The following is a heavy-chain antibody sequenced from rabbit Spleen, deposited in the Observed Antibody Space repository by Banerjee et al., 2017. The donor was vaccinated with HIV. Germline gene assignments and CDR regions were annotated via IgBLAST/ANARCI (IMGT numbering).Heavy chain of an antibody. CDR1: GFSFSSSYY. D-gene: IGHD4-1*01. Sequence: QSLEESGGDLVKPEGSLTLTCTASGFSFSSSYYMCWVHQAPGKGLECIACIYADRSGSTYYANWAKGRFTISRTSSTTVTLEMTSLTAADTATYFCARDTDSGGLHFVLWGPGTLVTVS. V-gene: IGHV1S40*01. J-gene: IGHJ4*01. CDR2: IYADRSGST. CDR3: ARDTDSGGLHFVL.